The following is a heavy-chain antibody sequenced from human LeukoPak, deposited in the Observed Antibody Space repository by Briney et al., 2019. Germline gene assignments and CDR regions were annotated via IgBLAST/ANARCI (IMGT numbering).Heavy chain of an antibody. CDR1: GFTLSSHW. CDR2: IKEDGSEK. Sequence: GGSLRLSCAASGFTLSSHWMTWVRQAPGKGLEWVANIKEDGSEKYYVDSVKGRFTISRDNAKNSLYLQMNSLRAEDTAVYYCAXDXXGIPFNFDCWGQGTLVTVSS. D-gene: IGHD7-27*01. V-gene: IGHV3-7*01. J-gene: IGHJ4*02. CDR3: AXDXXGIPFNFDC.